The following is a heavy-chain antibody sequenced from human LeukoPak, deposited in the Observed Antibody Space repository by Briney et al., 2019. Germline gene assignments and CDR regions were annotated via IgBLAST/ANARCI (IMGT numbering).Heavy chain of an antibody. CDR2: INPNSGGA. V-gene: IGHV1-2*02. CDR3: ARDYGDSFDY. Sequence: ASVKVSCKASGYTFTGYYMHWVRQAPGQGLEWMGWINPNSGGATYAQKFQGRVTMTRDTSISTACMELNRLRSDDTAVYYCARDYGDSFDYWGQGTLVTVSS. CDR1: GYTFTGYY. D-gene: IGHD4-17*01. J-gene: IGHJ4*02.